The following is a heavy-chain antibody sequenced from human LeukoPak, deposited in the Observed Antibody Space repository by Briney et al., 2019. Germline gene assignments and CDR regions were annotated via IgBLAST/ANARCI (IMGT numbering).Heavy chain of an antibody. CDR1: GGTFSSYA. V-gene: IGHV1-69*13. Sequence: GASVKVSCKASGGTFSSYAISWVRQAPGQGLEWMGGIIPIFGTANYAQKFQGRVTITADESTSTAYMELSSLRSEDTAVYYCARYGGSGSYYSFDYWAREPWSPSPQ. CDR3: ARYGGSGSYYSFDY. CDR2: IIPIFGTA. D-gene: IGHD3-10*01. J-gene: IGHJ4*02.